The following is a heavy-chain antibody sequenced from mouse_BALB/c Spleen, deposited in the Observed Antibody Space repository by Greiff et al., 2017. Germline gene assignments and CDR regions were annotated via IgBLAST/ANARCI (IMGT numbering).Heavy chain of an antibody. J-gene: IGHJ4*01. V-gene: IGHV3-2*02. CDR2: ISYSGST. Sequence: EVQGVESGPGLVKPSQSLSLTCTVTGYSITSDYAWNWIRQFPGNKLEWMGYISYSGSTSYNPSLKSRISITRDTSKNQFFLQLNSVTTEDTATYYCARCYYYGSSYVGAMDDWGQGTSVTVSS. D-gene: IGHD1-1*01. CDR3: ARCYYYGSSYVGAMDD. CDR1: GYSITSDYA.